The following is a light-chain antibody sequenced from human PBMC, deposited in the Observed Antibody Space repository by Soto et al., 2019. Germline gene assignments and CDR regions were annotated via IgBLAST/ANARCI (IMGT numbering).Light chain of an antibody. CDR1: SSDVGAYKY. CDR2: EVN. Sequence: QSVLTQPPSASGSPGQSVTISCTGTSSDVGAYKYVSWYQQYPGKAPKLMIYEVNKRPSGVPDRFSGSKSGNTASLTVSGLQAEGEADYYCTSYTGSNLWVFGGGTKLTVL. CDR3: TSYTGSNLWV. J-gene: IGLJ3*02. V-gene: IGLV2-8*01.